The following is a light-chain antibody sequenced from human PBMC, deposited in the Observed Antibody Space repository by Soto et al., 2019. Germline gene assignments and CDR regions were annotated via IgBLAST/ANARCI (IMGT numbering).Light chain of an antibody. J-gene: IGKJ5*01. CDR3: QQYSSYPVS. CDR1: QSLTKW. CDR2: KAS. V-gene: IGKV1-5*01. Sequence: QMTQSPSTLSASVGDRVNITCRASQSLTKWLALYQQVPGNVPKLLIYKASTLESGVPSRFSGSGSGTEFTLTISSLQSGDSATYFCQQYSSYPVSFGQGTRLEIK.